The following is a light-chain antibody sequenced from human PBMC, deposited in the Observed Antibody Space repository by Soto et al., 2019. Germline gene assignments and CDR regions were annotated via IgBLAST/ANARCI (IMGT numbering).Light chain of an antibody. CDR1: QSVSSY. Sequence: EIVLTQSPATLSLSPGERATLSCRASQSVSSYLAWYQQKPGQAPRLLIYGASSRATGIPDRFSGSGSGTDFTLTISRLEPEDFAVYYCQQYGSSPPALTFGGGTKVDIK. V-gene: IGKV3-20*01. CDR2: GAS. J-gene: IGKJ4*01. CDR3: QQYGSSPPALT.